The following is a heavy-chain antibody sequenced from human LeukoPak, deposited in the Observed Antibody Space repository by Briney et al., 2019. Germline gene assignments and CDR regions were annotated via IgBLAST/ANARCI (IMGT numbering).Heavy chain of an antibody. D-gene: IGHD2/OR15-2a*01. Sequence: SETLSLTCTVSGGSLTTTAYYWGWIRQPPGKGLEWIGNVFYSGATYYNPSLESRLIMSVDTSKNQFSLNLSSVTAADTAIYYCARLGYGNGYIDNWGQGTLVTVSS. V-gene: IGHV4-39*01. CDR2: VFYSGAT. CDR1: GGSLTTTAYY. CDR3: ARLGYGNGYIDN. J-gene: IGHJ4*02.